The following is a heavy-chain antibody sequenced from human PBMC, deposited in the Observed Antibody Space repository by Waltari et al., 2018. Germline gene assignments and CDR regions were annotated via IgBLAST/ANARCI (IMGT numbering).Heavy chain of an antibody. D-gene: IGHD3-16*01. J-gene: IGHJ5*02. V-gene: IGHV5-51*01. Sequence: EVQLVQSGAEVKKPGESLKISCKGSGYSFTSSWIGWVRQMPGKGLEWMGIIYPGDSDTRYSPSFQGQVTISADKSISTAYLQWSSLKASDTAMYYCARLTGYDYVWGSFPEGWFDPWGQGTLVTVSS. CDR1: GYSFTSSW. CDR3: ARLTGYDYVWGSFPEGWFDP. CDR2: IYPGDSDT.